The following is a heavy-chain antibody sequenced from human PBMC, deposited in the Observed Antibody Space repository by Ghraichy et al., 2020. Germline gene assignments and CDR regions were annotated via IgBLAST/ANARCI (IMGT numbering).Heavy chain of an antibody. J-gene: IGHJ6*02. V-gene: IGHV4-59*01. CDR1: GRSISSYY. CDR2: IYFSGST. Sequence: SQTLSLTCDVSGRSISSYYWTWIRQSPGKRLEWIGYIYFSGSTNYNPSLKSRVTMSVDTSKNQLSLRLSSVTAADTAVYYCARYDFWTKGMDVWGQGTTVTVSS. D-gene: IGHD3-3*01. CDR3: ARYDFWTKGMDV.